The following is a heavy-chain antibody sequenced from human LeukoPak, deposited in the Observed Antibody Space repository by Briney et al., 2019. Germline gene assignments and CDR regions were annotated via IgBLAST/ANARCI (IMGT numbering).Heavy chain of an antibody. Sequence: SEALSLTCTVSGGSISRYYWSWVRRPPGKGLEWIGYIDDSGNTNYNPSLKSQVTISVDKSKNQFSLKLSFVTAADTAMYYCARSDYHNSGSHTVFDAFDIWGQGTRVTVSS. CDR3: ARSDYHNSGSHTVFDAFDI. D-gene: IGHD3-10*01. CDR2: IDDSGNT. V-gene: IGHV4-59*01. J-gene: IGHJ3*02. CDR1: GGSISRYY.